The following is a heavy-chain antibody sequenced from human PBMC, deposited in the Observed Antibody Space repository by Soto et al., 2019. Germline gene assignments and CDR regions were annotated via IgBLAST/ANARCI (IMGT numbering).Heavy chain of an antibody. CDR3: ARDIPSAAAVDGSWFDP. D-gene: IGHD6-13*01. Sequence: QVQLVESGGGVVQPGRSLRLSCAASGFTFSSYAMHWVRQAPGKGLEWVAGISYDGSNKYYADSVKGRFTISRDNSKNTLYLQMNSLRAEDTAVYYCARDIPSAAAVDGSWFDPWGQGTLVTVSS. CDR2: ISYDGSNK. CDR1: GFTFSSYA. V-gene: IGHV3-30-3*01. J-gene: IGHJ5*02.